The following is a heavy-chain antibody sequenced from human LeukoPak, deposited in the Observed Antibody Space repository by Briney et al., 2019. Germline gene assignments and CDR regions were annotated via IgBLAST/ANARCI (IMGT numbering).Heavy chain of an antibody. D-gene: IGHD3-3*01. Sequence: GGSLRLSCAASGFTFSSYTMSWVRQAPGKGLAWVSGIDSSGTKTTYADSVKGRFTISRDNPRNTLYLQMNSLRAEDTAVHYCAKDETGFLNYFHYWGQGALVTVSS. J-gene: IGHJ4*02. CDR2: IDSSGTKT. CDR3: AKDETGFLNYFHY. CDR1: GFTFSSYT. V-gene: IGHV3-23*01.